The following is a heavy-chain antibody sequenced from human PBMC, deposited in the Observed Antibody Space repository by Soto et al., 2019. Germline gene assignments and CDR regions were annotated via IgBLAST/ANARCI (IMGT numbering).Heavy chain of an antibody. J-gene: IGHJ6*02. Sequence: GASVKVSCKASGYTFTGYYMHWVRQAPGQGLEWMGWINPNSGGTNYAQKFQGWVTMTRDTSISTAYMELSRLRSDDTAVYYCARGPGIAAAGTPPHYYYYGMDVWGQGTTVTVSS. CDR3: ARGPGIAAAGTPPHYYYYGMDV. D-gene: IGHD6-13*01. CDR1: GYTFTGYY. CDR2: INPNSGGT. V-gene: IGHV1-2*04.